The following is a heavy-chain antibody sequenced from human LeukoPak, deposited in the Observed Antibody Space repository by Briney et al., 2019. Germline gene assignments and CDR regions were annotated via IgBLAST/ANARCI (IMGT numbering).Heavy chain of an antibody. CDR2: INHSGST. J-gene: IGHJ4*02. CDR1: GFTFSSYA. Sequence: GSLRLSCAASGFTFSSYAMSWVRQPPGKGLEWIGEINHSGSTNYNPSLKSRVTISVDTSKNQFSLKLSSVTAADTAVYYCARRRSGVGATSRFDYWGQGTLVTVSS. V-gene: IGHV4-34*01. D-gene: IGHD1-26*01. CDR3: ARRRSGVGATSRFDY.